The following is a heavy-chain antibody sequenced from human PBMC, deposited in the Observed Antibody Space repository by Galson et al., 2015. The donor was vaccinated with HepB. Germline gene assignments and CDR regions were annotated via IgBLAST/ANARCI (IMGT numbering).Heavy chain of an antibody. CDR3: AREENSIFEVINDAFHI. CDR2: ISSDGYNN. D-gene: IGHD3-3*01. Sequence: SLRLSCAASGFTFSSYSMNWVRQAPGRGLEWVAIISSDGYNNYYGDSVKGRFTISRDNSENTLYLQMNSLKVEDTAVYYCAREENSIFEVINDAFHIWGQGTMVTVSS. CDR1: GFTFSSYS. J-gene: IGHJ3*02. V-gene: IGHV3-30*03.